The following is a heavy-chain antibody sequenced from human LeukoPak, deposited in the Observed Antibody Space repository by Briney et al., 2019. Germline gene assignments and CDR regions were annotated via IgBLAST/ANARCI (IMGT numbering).Heavy chain of an antibody. J-gene: IGHJ4*02. CDR2: IKRISEGGTT. CDR3: TSGLCTHSDCLSFDY. Sequence: PGGSLRLSCAASGFTFSNAWMNWVRQGPGRGLEWVGRIKRISEGGTTDYAATVKDRITISRDDSENSLYLQMNSLKTEDTAVYYCTSGLCTHSDCLSFDYWGQGILVTVSS. V-gene: IGHV3-15*01. CDR1: GFTFSNAW. D-gene: IGHD2-21*02.